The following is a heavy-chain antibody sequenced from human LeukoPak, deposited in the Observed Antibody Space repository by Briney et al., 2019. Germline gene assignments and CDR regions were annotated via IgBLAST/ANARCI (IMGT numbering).Heavy chain of an antibody. CDR1: GGSISGNYY. CDR2: IYTSGST. CDR3: AREPNCTNGVCSKLDP. V-gene: IGHV4-4*07. Sequence: SETLSLTCIVSGGSISGNYYWGWIRQPPGKGLEWIGRIYTSGSTNYNPSLKSRVTMSVDTSKNQFSLKLSSVTAADTAVYYCAREPNCTNGVCSKLDPWGQGTLVTVSS. J-gene: IGHJ5*02. D-gene: IGHD2-8*01.